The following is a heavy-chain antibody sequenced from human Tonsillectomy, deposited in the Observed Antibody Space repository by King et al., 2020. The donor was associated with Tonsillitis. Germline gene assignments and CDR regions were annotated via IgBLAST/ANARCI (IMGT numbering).Heavy chain of an antibody. Sequence: VQLVQSGGGVVQPGWSLRLSCAASGFTFSSYGLHWVRQAPGKGLEWVAVISYDGSNKYYADSVKGRFTISRDNSKNTLYLKMNSLRAEDTAVYYCARCPTKFYDSSGYWFGNWYFDLWGRGTLVTVSS. J-gene: IGHJ2*01. V-gene: IGHV3-30*03. CDR2: ISYDGSNK. D-gene: IGHD3-22*01. CDR1: GFTFSSYG. CDR3: ARCPTKFYDSSGYWFGNWYFDL.